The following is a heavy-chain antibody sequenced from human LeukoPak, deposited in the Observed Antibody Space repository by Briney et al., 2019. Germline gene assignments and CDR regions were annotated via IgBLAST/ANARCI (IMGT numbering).Heavy chain of an antibody. CDR2: INSDGSSI. V-gene: IGHV3-74*01. Sequence: GGSLRLSCAASGFTFNNYWMHWVRQAPGKGLVWVSRINSDGSSISYADSVKGRFTISRDNAKNALYLQMNSLRAEDTAVYYCATLLIGRDGYNYGFDYWGQGTLVTVSS. D-gene: IGHD5-24*01. CDR1: GFTFNNYW. J-gene: IGHJ4*02. CDR3: ATLLIGRDGYNYGFDY.